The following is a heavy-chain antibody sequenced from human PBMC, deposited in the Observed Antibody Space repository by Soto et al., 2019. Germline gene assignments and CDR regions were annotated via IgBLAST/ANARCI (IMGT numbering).Heavy chain of an antibody. D-gene: IGHD2-15*01. J-gene: IGHJ6*03. CDR1: GFTFDDYA. Sequence: GGSLRLSCAASGFTFDDYAMHWVRQAPGKGLEWVSGISWNSGSIGYADSVKGRFTISRDNAKNSLYLQMNSLRAEDTALYYCAKGKGVVVAYYYMDVWGKGTTVTVSS. CDR3: AKGKGVVVAYYYMDV. V-gene: IGHV3-9*01. CDR2: ISWNSGSI.